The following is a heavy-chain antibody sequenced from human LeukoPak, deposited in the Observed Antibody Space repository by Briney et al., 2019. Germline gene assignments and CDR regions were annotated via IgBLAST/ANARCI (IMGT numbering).Heavy chain of an antibody. J-gene: IGHJ6*02. V-gene: IGHV1-18*01. CDR1: GYTFTSYG. CDR3: ARETNDSSGYYWGGYYYYYYGMDV. Sequence: ASVKVSCKASGYTFTSYGISWVRQAPGQGLEWMGWISAYNGNTNYAQKLQGRVTMTTDTSTSTAYMELRSLRSDDTAVYYCARETNDSSGYYWGGYYYYYYGMDVWGQGTTVTVSS. D-gene: IGHD3-22*01. CDR2: ISAYNGNT.